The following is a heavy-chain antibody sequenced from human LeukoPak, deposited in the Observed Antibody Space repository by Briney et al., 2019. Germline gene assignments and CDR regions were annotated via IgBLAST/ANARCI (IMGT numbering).Heavy chain of an antibody. V-gene: IGHV3-15*01. CDR1: GFTLSNAW. Sequence: GGSLRLSCAASGFTLSNAWMSWVRQAPGKGLEWVGRIKSKTDGGTTDYAAPVKGRFTISRDDSKNTLYLQMNSLKTEDTAVYYRTTRRYDFWSGYIYFDYWGQGTLVTVSS. D-gene: IGHD3-3*01. CDR3: TTRRYDFWSGYIYFDY. CDR2: IKSKTDGGTT. J-gene: IGHJ4*02.